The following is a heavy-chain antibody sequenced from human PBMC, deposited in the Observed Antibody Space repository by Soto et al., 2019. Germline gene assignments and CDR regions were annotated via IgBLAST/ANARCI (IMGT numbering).Heavy chain of an antibody. J-gene: IGHJ6*02. D-gene: IGHD1-26*01. CDR3: AKSLGAGPYYGMDV. CDR2: ISYDGSNK. V-gene: IGHV3-30*18. CDR1: GFTFSSYG. Sequence: GGSLRLSCAASGFTFSSYGMHWVRQAPGKGLEWVAVISYDGSNKYYADSVKGRFTISRDNSKNTLYLQMNSLRAEDTAVYYCAKSLGAGPYYGMDVWGQGTTVTVSS.